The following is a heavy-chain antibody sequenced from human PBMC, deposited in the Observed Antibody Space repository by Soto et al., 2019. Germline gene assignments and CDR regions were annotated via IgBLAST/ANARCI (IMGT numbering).Heavy chain of an antibody. V-gene: IGHV5-51*01. J-gene: IGHJ4*02. Sequence: WVRQMPGKGLEWMGIIYPGDSDTRYSPSFQGQVTISADKSISTAFLQWSSLKASDTAMYYCARRRGIAVAGTSSDYWGQGTLVTVSS. CDR2: IYPGDSDT. D-gene: IGHD6-19*01. CDR3: ARRRGIAVAGTSSDY.